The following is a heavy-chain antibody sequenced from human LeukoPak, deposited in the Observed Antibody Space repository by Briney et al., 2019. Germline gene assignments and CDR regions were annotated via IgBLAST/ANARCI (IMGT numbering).Heavy chain of an antibody. V-gene: IGHV4-38-2*02. D-gene: IGHD6-19*01. CDR3: ARTTVTGTRYQFDH. CDR2: VYHGGSI. Sequence: SETLSLTCIVSDYSISSNHYWGWVRQPPGKGLEWIGHVYHGGSIYYNPSLKSRVTISLDTSKNQFSLRLGSLTAADTALYYCARTTVTGTRYQFDHWGPGTLVTVSS. CDR1: DYSISSNHY. J-gene: IGHJ4*02.